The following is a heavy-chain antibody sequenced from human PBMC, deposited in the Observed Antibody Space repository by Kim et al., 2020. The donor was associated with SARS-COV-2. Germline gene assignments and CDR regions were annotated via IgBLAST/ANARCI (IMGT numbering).Heavy chain of an antibody. D-gene: IGHD1-7*01. V-gene: IGHV3-64D*09. Sequence: VMDRFTISRDNSKNTVFLQMSSLRIEDTAVYYCIKDEDRAVYMWNYPQFDFWGQGTLVTVSS. J-gene: IGHJ4*02. CDR3: IKDEDRAVYMWNYPQFDF.